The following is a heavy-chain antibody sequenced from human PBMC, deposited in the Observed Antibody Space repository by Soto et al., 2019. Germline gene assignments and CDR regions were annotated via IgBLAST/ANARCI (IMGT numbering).Heavy chain of an antibody. CDR2: IIPIFGTT. Sequence: GASVKVSCKASGGTFNSYAISWVRQAPGQGLEWMGGIIPIFGTTNYAQRFQGRVTITADESTRTAYMELSSLRSEDTALYYCIVGPSISRIQTRLDYWGRGTLVTVSS. J-gene: IGHJ4*02. D-gene: IGHD1-26*01. V-gene: IGHV1-69*13. CDR3: IVGPSISRIQTRLDY. CDR1: GGTFNSYA.